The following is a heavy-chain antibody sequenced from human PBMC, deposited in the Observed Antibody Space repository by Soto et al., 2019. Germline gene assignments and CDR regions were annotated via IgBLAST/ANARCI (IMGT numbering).Heavy chain of an antibody. D-gene: IGHD5-12*01. CDR3: ASERWLQFFDYYYGMDV. J-gene: IGHJ6*02. Sequence: SETLPLTCTVSGGSVSSGSYYWSWIRQPPGKGLEWIGYIYYSGSTNYNPSLKSRVTISVDTSKNQFSLKLSSVTAADTAVYYCASERWLQFFDYYYGMDVWGQGTTVTVSS. CDR1: GGSVSSGSYY. V-gene: IGHV4-61*01. CDR2: IYYSGST.